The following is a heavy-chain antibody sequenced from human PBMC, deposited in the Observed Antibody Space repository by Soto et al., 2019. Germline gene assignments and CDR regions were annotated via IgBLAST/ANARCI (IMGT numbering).Heavy chain of an antibody. CDR2: IHFDGITT. D-gene: IGHD1-26*01. V-gene: IGHV3-74*01. CDR3: ARGGAMGVDY. CDR1: GFTFNTHW. Sequence: PGGSLRLSCTASGFTFNTHWMHWVRQAPGKGLVWVSRIHFDGITTNHADSVKGRLTVSRDNAKNTVYLHVNTLRDEDTAVYYCARGGAMGVDYWGQGTLVTVSS. J-gene: IGHJ4*02.